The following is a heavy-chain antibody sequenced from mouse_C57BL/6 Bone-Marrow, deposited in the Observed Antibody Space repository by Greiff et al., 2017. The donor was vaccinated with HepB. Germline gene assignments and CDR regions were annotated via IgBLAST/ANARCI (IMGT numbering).Heavy chain of an antibody. CDR2: ISSGSSTI. D-gene: IGHD2-4*01. Sequence: EVNLVESGGGLVKPGGSLKLSCAASGFTFSDYGMHWVRQAPEKGLEWVAYISSGSSTIYYADTVKGRFTISRDNAKNTLFLQMTSLRSEDTAMYYCARGLLRRFAYWGQGTLVTVSA. CDR1: GFTFSDYG. CDR3: ARGLLRRFAY. J-gene: IGHJ3*01. V-gene: IGHV5-17*01.